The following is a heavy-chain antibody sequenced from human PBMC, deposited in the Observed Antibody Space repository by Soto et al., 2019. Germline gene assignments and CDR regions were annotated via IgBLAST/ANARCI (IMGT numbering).Heavy chain of an antibody. V-gene: IGHV3-66*01. J-gene: IGHJ4*02. CDR2: IYSGGIT. Sequence: EVQLVESGGGLVQPGGSLRLSCAASGFTVSSNYMSWVRQAPGKGLEWVSVIYSGGITYYADSVKGRFTISRDNSKNTLYLQMNSLRAEDTAVYYCARERYSYGYGFDYWGQGTLVTVSS. CDR1: GFTVSSNY. D-gene: IGHD5-18*01. CDR3: ARERYSYGYGFDY.